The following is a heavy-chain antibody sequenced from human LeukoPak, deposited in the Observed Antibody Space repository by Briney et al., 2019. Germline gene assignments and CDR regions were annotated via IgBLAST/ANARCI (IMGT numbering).Heavy chain of an antibody. CDR3: DKDPGDGYSNFHY. CDR2: ISYDGSNK. J-gene: IGHJ4*02. Sequence: PGGSLRLSCAASGFTFSSYGMHWVRQAPGKGLEWVAVISYDGSNKYYAASVKGRLPISRDNSKNTLYMQMNSLRAEDTAVYYCDKDPGDGYSNFHYWGKETVVTVSS. V-gene: IGHV3-30*18. D-gene: IGHD5-24*01. CDR1: GFTFSSYG.